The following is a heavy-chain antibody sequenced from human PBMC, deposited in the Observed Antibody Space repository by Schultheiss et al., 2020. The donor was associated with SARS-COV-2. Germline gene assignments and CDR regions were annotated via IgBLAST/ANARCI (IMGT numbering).Heavy chain of an antibody. D-gene: IGHD1-26*01. Sequence: ASVKVSCKASGNTFTVYYIYWVRQAPGQGLEWMGWINPNSGVTNYAQKFQGRVTMTRDTSISTAYMELSRVRSDDTAVYYCARRVSGTYNFDHWGQGTLVTVSS. V-gene: IGHV1-2*02. CDR3: ARRVSGTYNFDH. CDR2: INPNSGVT. CDR1: GNTFTVYY. J-gene: IGHJ4*02.